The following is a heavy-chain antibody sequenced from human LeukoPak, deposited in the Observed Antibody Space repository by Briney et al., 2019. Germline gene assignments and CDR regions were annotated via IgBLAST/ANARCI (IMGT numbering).Heavy chain of an antibody. D-gene: IGHD3-16*01. J-gene: IGHJ4*02. CDR1: GGTFSSYA. CDR3: ARGGKGYYFDY. CDR2: IIPILGIA. Sequence: SVKVSCRASGGTFSSYAISWVRQAPGQGLEWMGRIIPILGIANYAQKFQGRVTITADKSTSTAYMELSSLRSEDTAVYYCARGGKGYYFDYWGQGTLVTVSS. V-gene: IGHV1-69*04.